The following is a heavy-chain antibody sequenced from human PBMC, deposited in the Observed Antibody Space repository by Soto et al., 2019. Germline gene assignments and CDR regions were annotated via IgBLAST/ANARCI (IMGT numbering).Heavy chain of an antibody. D-gene: IGHD1-1*01. CDR1: GYTFTSYG. CDR2: ISAYNGNT. CDR3: ASVRSLEPTGRYYYYGMDV. V-gene: IGHV1-18*01. J-gene: IGHJ6*02. Sequence: ASVKVSCKASGYTFTSYGISWVRQAPGQGLEWMGWISAYNGNTNYAQKLQGRVTMTTDTSTSTAYMELRSLRSDDTAVYYCASVRSLEPTGRYYYYGMDVWSQGTTVTVSS.